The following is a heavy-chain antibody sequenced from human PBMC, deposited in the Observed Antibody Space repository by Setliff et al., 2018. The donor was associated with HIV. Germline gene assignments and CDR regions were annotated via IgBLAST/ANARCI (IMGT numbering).Heavy chain of an antibody. CDR2: IYYSGST. D-gene: IGHD1-26*01. V-gene: IGHV4-39*01. J-gene: IGHJ4*02. CDR3: ARHYNVNYYVRKDFDY. Sequence: SETLSLTCTVSGASISSSSYFRGWIRQPPGKGLEWIGSIYYSGSTYYNPSLKSRVTISVDTSKNQFSLKLSSVTAADTAVYYCARHYNVNYYVRKDFDYWGQGTLVTVSS. CDR1: GASISSSSYF.